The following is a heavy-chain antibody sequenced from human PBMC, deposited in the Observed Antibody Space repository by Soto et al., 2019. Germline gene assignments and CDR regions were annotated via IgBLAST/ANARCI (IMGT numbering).Heavy chain of an antibody. D-gene: IGHD3-10*01. Sequence: PGGSLRLSCAASGFTFSRYSMHWVRQAPGKGLGWVALISFDGSGKYYAGSVKGRFTISRDNSKNTLFLQMNSLRDEDTAVYYCARYKISEDGFLPPTYGMDVWGQGTPVTVSS. V-gene: IGHV3-30-3*01. CDR2: ISFDGSGK. CDR3: ARYKISEDGFLPPTYGMDV. CDR1: GFTFSRYS. J-gene: IGHJ6*02.